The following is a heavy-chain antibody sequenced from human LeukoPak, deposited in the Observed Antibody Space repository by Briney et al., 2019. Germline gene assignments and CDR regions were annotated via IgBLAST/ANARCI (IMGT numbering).Heavy chain of an antibody. Sequence: SETLSLTCAVYGGSFSGYYWSRIRQPPGKGLEWIGYIYYSGSTNYNPSLKSRVTISVDTSKNQFSLKLSSVTAADTAVYYCARHGGCSSTSCYAGKYYGMDVWGQGTTVTVSS. V-gene: IGHV4-59*08. CDR1: GGSFSGYY. CDR2: IYYSGST. J-gene: IGHJ6*02. D-gene: IGHD2-2*01. CDR3: ARHGGCSSTSCYAGKYYGMDV.